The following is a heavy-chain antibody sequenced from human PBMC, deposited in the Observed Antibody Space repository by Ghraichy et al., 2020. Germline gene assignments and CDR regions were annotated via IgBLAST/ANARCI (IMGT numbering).Heavy chain of an antibody. CDR2: IYYSGST. CDR1: GGSISSGGYY. CDR3: ARFSSGWLNAFDI. J-gene: IGHJ3*02. Sequence: SETLSLTCTVSGGSISSGGYYWNWIRQHPGKGLEWIGYIYYSGSTYYNPSLKSRVTISVDTSKNQFSLKLSSVTAADTAVYYCARFSSGWLNAFDIWGQGTMVTVSS. D-gene: IGHD6-19*01. V-gene: IGHV4-31*03.